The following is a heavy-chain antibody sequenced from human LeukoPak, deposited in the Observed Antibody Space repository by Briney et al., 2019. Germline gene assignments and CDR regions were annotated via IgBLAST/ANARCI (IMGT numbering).Heavy chain of an antibody. V-gene: IGHV1-18*04. D-gene: IGHD6-13*01. CDR2: INAYDGDT. CDR1: GYTFSSYD. J-gene: IGHJ4*02. Sequence: ASVKVSCKASGYTFSSYDINWVRQAPGQGLEWMGWINAYDGDTNYVQNLQGRVTMTTDTSTSTAYMELRSLRSDDTAVYYCARIAEYHLARHFDYWGQGTLVIVSS. CDR3: ARIAEYHLARHFDY.